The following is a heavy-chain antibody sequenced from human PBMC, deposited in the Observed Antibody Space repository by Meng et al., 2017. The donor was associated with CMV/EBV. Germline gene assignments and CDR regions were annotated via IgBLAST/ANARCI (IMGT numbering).Heavy chain of an antibody. CDR3: ARWYCSTTSCLFDF. J-gene: IGHJ4*02. D-gene: IGHD2-2*01. CDR1: GFTFNTYE. Sequence: YCTASGFTFNTYEMNWGRQAPGKGLEWVSYISSNGNTIYYADFVQGQFTVSRNNPKNSLYLQMNSLRADDTAVYYCARWYCSTTSCLFDFWGQGALVTVSS. V-gene: IGHV3-48*03. CDR2: ISSNGNTI.